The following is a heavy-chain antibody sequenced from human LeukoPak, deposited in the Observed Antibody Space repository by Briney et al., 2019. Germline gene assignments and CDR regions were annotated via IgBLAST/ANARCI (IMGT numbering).Heavy chain of an antibody. V-gene: IGHV3-74*01. Sequence: GGSLRLSCAASGFTLNNYWMHWVRQGPGEGLMWVSRISRDGSSTTYADSVKGRFTISRDNTKNTLYLQMISLRAEDTAVYYCVRDCSDAGCYASAFDIWGRGTMVTDSS. CDR2: ISRDGSST. J-gene: IGHJ3*02. D-gene: IGHD2-2*01. CDR1: GFTLNNYW. CDR3: VRDCSDAGCYASAFDI.